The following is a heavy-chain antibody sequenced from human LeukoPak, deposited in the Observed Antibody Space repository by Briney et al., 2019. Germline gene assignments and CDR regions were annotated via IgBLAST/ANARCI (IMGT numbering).Heavy chain of an antibody. V-gene: IGHV1-2*02. CDR2: INPNSGGT. J-gene: IGHJ5*02. CDR1: GYTFTGYY. Sequence: GASVKVSCKASGYTFTGYYMHWVRQAPGQGLEWMGWINPNSGGTNYAQKLQGRVTMTTDTSTSTAYMELRSLRSDDTAVYYCARDPDISTNWFDPWGQGTLVTVSS. D-gene: IGHD3-9*01. CDR3: ARDPDISTNWFDP.